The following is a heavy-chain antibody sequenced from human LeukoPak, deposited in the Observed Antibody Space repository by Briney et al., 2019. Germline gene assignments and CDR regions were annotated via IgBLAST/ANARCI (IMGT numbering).Heavy chain of an antibody. Sequence: PGGSLRLSCAASGFTFSSYGMHWVRQAPGKGLEWVAFIRYDGSNKYYADSVKGRFTISRDNSKNTLYLQMNSLRAEDTAVYYCAKPKEQLVSRTPSFWFDPWGQGTLVTVSS. J-gene: IGHJ5*02. D-gene: IGHD6-13*01. V-gene: IGHV3-30*02. CDR2: IRYDGSNK. CDR3: AKPKEQLVSRTPSFWFDP. CDR1: GFTFSSYG.